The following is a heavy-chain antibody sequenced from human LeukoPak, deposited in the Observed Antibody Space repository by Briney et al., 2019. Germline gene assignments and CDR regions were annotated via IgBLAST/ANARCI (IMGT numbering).Heavy chain of an antibody. Sequence: GGSLRLSCAASGFTFSYYGMHWVRQAPGKGLEWVAVISYDGRDKYYADSVKGRFTISRDNAKNSLYLQMNSLRAEDTAVYYCASDREYYYGSGSFDYWGQGTLVTVSS. V-gene: IGHV3-30*03. D-gene: IGHD3-10*01. CDR2: ISYDGRDK. J-gene: IGHJ4*02. CDR1: GFTFSYYG. CDR3: ASDREYYYGSGSFDY.